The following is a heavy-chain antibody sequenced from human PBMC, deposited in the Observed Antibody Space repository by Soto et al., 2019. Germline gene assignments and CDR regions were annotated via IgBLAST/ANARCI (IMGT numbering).Heavy chain of an antibody. V-gene: IGHV3-33*01. D-gene: IGHD3-9*01. Sequence: QVQLVESGGGVVQPGRSLRLSCAASGFTFSSYGMHWVRQAPGKGLEWVAVIWYDGSNKYYADSVKGRFTISRDNSQDPLQLPMYTLRAEATAVYYWASPLRYFDWLLYYWAQGPMLTVSS. CDR1: GFTFSSYG. CDR3: ASPLRYFDWLLYY. CDR2: IWYDGSNK. J-gene: IGHJ4*02.